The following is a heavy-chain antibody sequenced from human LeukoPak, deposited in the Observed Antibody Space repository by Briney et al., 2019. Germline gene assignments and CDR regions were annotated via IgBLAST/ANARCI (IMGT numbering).Heavy chain of an antibody. D-gene: IGHD4-17*01. CDR3: ARVVWATVTYDY. Sequence: GASVKVSCKASGYSFIGYYMHWVRQAPGQGLEWMGWISPNSGDTNYAQKFQGRVTMTRDTSISSAYMELSRLRSDDTAVYYCARVVWATVTYDYWGQGTLVTVSS. J-gene: IGHJ4*02. V-gene: IGHV1-2*02. CDR1: GYSFIGYY. CDR2: ISPNSGDT.